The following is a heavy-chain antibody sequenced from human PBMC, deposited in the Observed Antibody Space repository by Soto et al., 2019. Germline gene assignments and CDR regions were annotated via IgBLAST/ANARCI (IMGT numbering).Heavy chain of an antibody. CDR2: IYYSGST. CDR1: GGSISSGDYY. J-gene: IGHJ3*02. Sequence: PSETLSLTCTVSGGSISSGDYYWSRIRQPPGKGLEWIGYIYYSGSTYYNPSLKSRVTISVDTSKNQFSLKLSSVTAADTAVYYCARWGIGYYDSSGTDAFDIWGQGTMVTVS. CDR3: ARWGIGYYDSSGTDAFDI. D-gene: IGHD3-22*01. V-gene: IGHV4-30-4*01.